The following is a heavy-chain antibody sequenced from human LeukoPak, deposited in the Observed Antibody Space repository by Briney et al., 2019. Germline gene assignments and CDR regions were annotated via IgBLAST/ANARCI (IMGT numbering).Heavy chain of an antibody. CDR3: ARRPGYSSSWYIRYNWFDP. V-gene: IGHV4-34*01. J-gene: IGHJ5*02. CDR1: GGSFSGYY. CDR2: INHSGST. Sequence: SETLSLTCAVYGGSFSGYYWSWIRQPPEKGLEWIGEINHSGSTNYNPSLKSRVTISVDTSKNQFSLKLSSVTAADTAVYYCARRPGYSSSWYIRYNWFDPWGQGTLVTVSS. D-gene: IGHD6-13*01.